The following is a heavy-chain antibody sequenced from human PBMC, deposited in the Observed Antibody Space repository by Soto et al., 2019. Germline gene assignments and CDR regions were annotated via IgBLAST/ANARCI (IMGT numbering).Heavy chain of an antibody. CDR1: GYSFTSYW. J-gene: IGHJ2*01. CDR2: IYPGDSDT. D-gene: IGHD3-22*01. V-gene: IGHV5-51*03. Sequence: EVQLVQSGAEVKKQGESLKISCKGSGYSFTSYWIGWVRQMPGKGLEWMGIIYPGDSDTRYSPSFQGQVTISADNAISTAYLQWSSLKASDTTMYYCASPILYDSSGYYANPTRSYWYFDLWGRGTLVTLSS. CDR3: ASPILYDSSGYYANPTRSYWYFDL.